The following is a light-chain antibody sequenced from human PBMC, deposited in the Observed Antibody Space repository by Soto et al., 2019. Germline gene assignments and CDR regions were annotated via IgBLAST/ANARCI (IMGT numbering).Light chain of an antibody. V-gene: IGKV3-15*01. J-gene: IGKJ5*01. CDR2: GAS. CDR1: QSVSSS. Sequence: EILLTKSPGIGFLGPGDTATVSCRASQSVSSSLAWYQQKPGQPPRLLIFGASTRATGIQARFSGSGSGTEFTLTISSLQSEDFAVYYCQQYNNWTNFGQGTRLEIK. CDR3: QQYNNWTN.